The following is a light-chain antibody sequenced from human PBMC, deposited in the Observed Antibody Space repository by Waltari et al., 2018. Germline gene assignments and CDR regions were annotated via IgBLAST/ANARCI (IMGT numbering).Light chain of an antibody. CDR1: PTVRSTY. CDR3: QQYDISPLT. V-gene: IGKV3-20*01. CDR2: GAS. Sequence: EIVLTQSPGTLSLSPVERATLSCRASPTVRSTYLAWYQQKPGQAPTLLIYGASSRATGIPDRFSGSGSGTDFSLTISSLEPEDFAVYYCQQYDISPLTFGGGTKVEIK. J-gene: IGKJ4*01.